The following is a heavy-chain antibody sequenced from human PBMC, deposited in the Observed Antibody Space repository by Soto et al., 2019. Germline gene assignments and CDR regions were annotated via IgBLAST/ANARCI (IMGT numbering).Heavy chain of an antibody. CDR3: AKGDGYNPPFIGY. J-gene: IGHJ4*02. Sequence: GGSLRLSCAASGIPSSRYGMHWVRQAPGKGLEWLAVISYDGVNKYYADSVKGRSTISRDNSKNTVYLQMNSLRAEDTAVYYCAKGDGYNPPFIGYWGQGTLVTVSS. CDR2: ISYDGVNK. D-gene: IGHD5-12*01. V-gene: IGHV3-30*18. CDR1: GIPSSRYG.